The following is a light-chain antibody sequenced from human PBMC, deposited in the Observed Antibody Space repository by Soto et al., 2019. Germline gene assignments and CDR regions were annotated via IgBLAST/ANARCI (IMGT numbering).Light chain of an antibody. CDR3: SAYTTSTTLV. CDR1: SSDVGAYNY. Sequence: QPVLTQPASVSGSPGQSITISCTGTSSDVGAYNYVSWYQHHPGKAPKLIIFEVNNRPSGVSNRFSGSKSGNTASLTISGLQPEDEADYSCSAYTTSTTLVFGGWTKLTVL. CDR2: EVN. V-gene: IGLV2-14*01. J-gene: IGLJ2*01.